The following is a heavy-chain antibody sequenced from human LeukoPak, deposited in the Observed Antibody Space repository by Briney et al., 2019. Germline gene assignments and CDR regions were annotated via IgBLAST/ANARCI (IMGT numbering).Heavy chain of an antibody. CDR1: DASISTYF. D-gene: IGHD5-12*01. CDR3: ARITGNSAYGY. V-gene: IGHV4-4*07. Sequence: SETLSLTCTVSDASISTYFWSWIRQPAGKGLEWIGRIYISGTTHYNPSLKSRVTMSVDTSKNQFSLKLSSVTAADTAVYFCARITGNSAYGYWGQGTLVTVSS. CDR2: IYISGTT. J-gene: IGHJ4*02.